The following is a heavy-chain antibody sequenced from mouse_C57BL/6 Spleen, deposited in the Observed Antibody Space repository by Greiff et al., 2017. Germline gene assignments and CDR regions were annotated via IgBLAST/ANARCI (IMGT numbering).Heavy chain of an antibody. J-gene: IGHJ3*01. CDR1: GFTFTSYC. CDR2: IAPSDSYT. Sequence: QVQLKQPGAELVKPGASVKLSCTASGFTFTSYCMQWVPQRPGQGLEWIGAIAPSDSYTNYNQTFTGQATLTVHTTSRTAYMQRNSLTSEDSAVYYCARGDSSGYVGVFFAYWGQGTLVTVSA. V-gene: IGHV1-50*01. D-gene: IGHD3-2*02. CDR3: ARGDSSGYVGVFFAY.